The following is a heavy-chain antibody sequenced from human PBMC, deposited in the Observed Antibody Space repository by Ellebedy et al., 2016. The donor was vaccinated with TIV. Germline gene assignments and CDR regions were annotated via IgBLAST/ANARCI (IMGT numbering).Heavy chain of an antibody. CDR2: INPSGGTT. J-gene: IGHJ3*02. V-gene: IGHV1-46*01. D-gene: IGHD3-10*01. CDR1: GYTFTSYY. CDR3: ARGGWFGESPDAFDI. Sequence: ASVKVSCKASGYTFTSYYIHWVRQAPGQGLEWMGLINPSGGTTTYSQKFRGRVTMTWDTSTSTVYMELSSLKSDDTALYYCARGGWFGESPDAFDIWGQGTMVTVSS.